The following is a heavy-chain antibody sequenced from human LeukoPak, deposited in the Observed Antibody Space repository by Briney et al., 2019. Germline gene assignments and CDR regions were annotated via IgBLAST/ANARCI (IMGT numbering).Heavy chain of an antibody. Sequence: SETLSLTCTVSGGSISSGDYYWGWIRQPPGKGLEWIGYIYYSGSTYYNPSLKSRVTISVDTSKNQFSLKLSSVTAADTAVYYCARVSPSYDSSGYYFDYWGQGTLVTVSS. CDR3: ARVSPSYDSSGYYFDY. CDR1: GGSISSGDYY. V-gene: IGHV4-30-4*01. CDR2: IYYSGST. J-gene: IGHJ4*02. D-gene: IGHD3-22*01.